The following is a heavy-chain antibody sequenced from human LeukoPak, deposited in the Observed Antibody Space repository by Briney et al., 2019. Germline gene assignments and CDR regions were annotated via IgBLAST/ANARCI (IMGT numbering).Heavy chain of an antibody. CDR2: IDYSGNT. V-gene: IGHV4-61*01. Sequence: SETLSLTCTVSGGSVSSASYYWNWVRQAPGEGPEWIGYIDYSGNTNYSPSLKSRVTISADTSKNQFSLKLTSVTAADTAVYYCARDSPRSGFDYWGQGTLVTVSS. J-gene: IGHJ4*02. D-gene: IGHD6-19*01. CDR1: GGSVSSASYY. CDR3: ARDSPRSGFDY.